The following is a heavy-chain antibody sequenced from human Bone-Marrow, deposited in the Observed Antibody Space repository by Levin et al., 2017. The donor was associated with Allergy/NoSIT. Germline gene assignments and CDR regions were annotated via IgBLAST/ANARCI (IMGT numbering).Heavy chain of an antibody. CDR3: ARLRPDDYDYWSGDYGTSLCDY. V-gene: IGHV5-51*01. CDR2: IYPSDSDS. CDR1: GYNFYTFW. D-gene: IGHD3-3*01. Sequence: GESLKISCKVSGYNFYTFWIGWVRQKPGKGLEWMGIIYPSDSDSRYNPSFQGHVTFSVDKATSTAYLRWNSLTTSDSAMYFCARLRPDDYDYWSGDYGTSLCDYWGQGTQVTVSS. J-gene: IGHJ4*02.